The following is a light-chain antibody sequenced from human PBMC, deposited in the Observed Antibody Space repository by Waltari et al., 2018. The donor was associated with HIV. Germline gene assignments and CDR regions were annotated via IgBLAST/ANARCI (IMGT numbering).Light chain of an antibody. CDR3: CSKSTIYFGVL. Sequence: QSALTQPASVSGPPGQSITISCTGTSDDIGGSNLVSWYQHHPGKAPRLIIFDVDKRPSVISGRVSGSKSGNTASLTSSVLRTEDEADYFCCSKSTIYFGVLFGGGTTLTV. CDR2: DVD. V-gene: IGLV2-23*02. J-gene: IGLJ2*01. CDR1: SDDIGGSNL.